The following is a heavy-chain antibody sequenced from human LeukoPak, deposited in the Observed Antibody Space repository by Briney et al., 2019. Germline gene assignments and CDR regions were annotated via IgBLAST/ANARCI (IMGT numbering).Heavy chain of an antibody. J-gene: IGHJ4*02. Sequence: KSGESLKISCQGAGYNFAISWIGWVRQMPGKGLEWVGIIYPGDSDTRYNPSFQGQVTISADKSISTAYLQWSSLKASDTAMYYCATYSRSWGFFDYWGQGTPVTVSS. D-gene: IGHD6-6*01. CDR1: GYNFAISW. CDR2: IYPGDSDT. V-gene: IGHV5-51*01. CDR3: ATYSRSWGFFDY.